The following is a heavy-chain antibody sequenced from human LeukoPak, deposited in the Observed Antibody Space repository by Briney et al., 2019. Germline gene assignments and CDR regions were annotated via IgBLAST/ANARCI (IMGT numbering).Heavy chain of an antibody. CDR3: AREKWSRYYYGMDV. J-gene: IGHJ6*02. CDR1: GFTFTSSW. D-gene: IGHD2-15*01. V-gene: IGHV3-7*04. CDR2: IKQDGSEK. Sequence: PGGSLRLSCVVSGFTFTSSWMSWVRQAPGKGLEWVANIKQDGSEKYYVDSVKGRFTISKDNAKNSLYLQMNCLRAEDTAVYYCAREKWSRYYYGMDVWGQGTTVTVSS.